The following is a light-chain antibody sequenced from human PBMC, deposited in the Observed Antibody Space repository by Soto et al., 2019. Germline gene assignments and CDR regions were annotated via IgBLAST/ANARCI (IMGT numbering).Light chain of an antibody. Sequence: DIQMTQSPSTLSASVGDRVTITCRASQSISTWLAWYQQKPGKAPKVLIQDASSLDSGVPPRFSGSGSGTEFTLTINPLQPDDFATYYCQQRSNWPPGVTFGPGTKVDIK. CDR2: DAS. V-gene: IGKV1-5*01. J-gene: IGKJ3*01. CDR1: QSISTW. CDR3: QQRSNWPPGVT.